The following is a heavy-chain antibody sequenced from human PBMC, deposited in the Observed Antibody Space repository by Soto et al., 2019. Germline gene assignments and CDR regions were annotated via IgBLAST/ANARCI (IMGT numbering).Heavy chain of an antibody. CDR2: VSDSGATT. V-gene: IGHV3-23*01. CDR1: GFTFSTYA. Sequence: GGSLRLSCAASGFTFSTYAMTWVRQAPGKGLEWVSGVSDSGATTYYADSVKGRFTISRDNSKNTLYLQMNSLRGEDTAVYYCAQRGGSGYYGAFDYWGQGTLVTVSS. D-gene: IGHD3-22*01. J-gene: IGHJ4*02. CDR3: AQRGGSGYYGAFDY.